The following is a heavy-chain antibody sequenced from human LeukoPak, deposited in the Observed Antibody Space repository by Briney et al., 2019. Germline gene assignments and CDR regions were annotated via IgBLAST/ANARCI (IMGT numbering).Heavy chain of an antibody. V-gene: IGHV3-11*01. CDR1: GFTLSDYY. J-gene: IGHJ4*02. Sequence: GGSLRLSCAASGFTLSDYYMNWIRQAPGKGLEWVSYISNSGSTIYYADSVKGRFTISRDNAKNSLYLQMSSLRAEDTAVYYCARDPRPYCGGDCYPDYWGQGTLVTVSS. D-gene: IGHD2-21*02. CDR3: ARDPRPYCGGDCYPDY. CDR2: ISNSGSTI.